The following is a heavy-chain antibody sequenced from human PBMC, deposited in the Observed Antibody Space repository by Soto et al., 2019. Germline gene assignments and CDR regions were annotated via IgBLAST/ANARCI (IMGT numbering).Heavy chain of an antibody. CDR1: GYSFAGYW. V-gene: IGHV5-10-1*01. Sequence: GESLKISCKGSGYSFAGYWITWVRQKPGKGLEWMGRIDPSDSQTYYSPSFRGHVTISVTKSITTVFLQWSSLRASDTAMYYCARHGRVAAAGFDYWGQGTLVTVSS. CDR2: IDPSDSQT. CDR3: ARHGRVAAAGFDY. J-gene: IGHJ4*02. D-gene: IGHD6-13*01.